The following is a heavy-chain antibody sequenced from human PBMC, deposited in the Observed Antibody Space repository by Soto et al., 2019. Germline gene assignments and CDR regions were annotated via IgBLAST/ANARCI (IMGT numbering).Heavy chain of an antibody. J-gene: IGHJ4*02. Sequence: GGSLRLSCAASGFTFGDYWMHWVRQPPGKGPEWVSRMTGDGRTTQYADSVKGRFTASRDNAKSALYLQMNSLRAEDTAVYYCATAEVDYWGPGTLVTVSS. CDR2: MTGDGRTT. V-gene: IGHV3-74*03. CDR1: GFTFGDYW. CDR3: ATAEVDY.